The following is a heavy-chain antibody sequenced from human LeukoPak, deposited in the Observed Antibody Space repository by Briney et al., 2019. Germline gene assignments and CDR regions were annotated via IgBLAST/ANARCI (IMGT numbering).Heavy chain of an antibody. CDR2: IYHSGST. CDR3: ARRSIAVAEKSVY. D-gene: IGHD6-19*01. CDR1: GGSISSSNW. Sequence: SETLSLTCAVSGGSISSSNWWSWVRQPPGKGLEWIGEIYHSGSTNYNPSLKSRVTISVDKSKNQFSLKLSSVTAADTAVYYCARRSIAVAEKSVYWGQGTLVTVSS. V-gene: IGHV4-4*02. J-gene: IGHJ4*02.